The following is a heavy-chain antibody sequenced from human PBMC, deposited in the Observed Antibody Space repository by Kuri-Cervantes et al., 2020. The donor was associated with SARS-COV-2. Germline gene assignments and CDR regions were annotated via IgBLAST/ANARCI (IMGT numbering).Heavy chain of an antibody. CDR2: IYDSGST. Sequence: SETLSLTCTVSGYSISSGYSWGWIRQPPGKGLEWIGSIYDSGSTSYNPSLKGRVIISVDTSKNQISLKLSSVTAADTAVYYCARQVRGYGSDYWGQGTLVTVS. CDR3: ARQVRGYGSDY. CDR1: GYSISSGYS. J-gene: IGHJ4*02. V-gene: IGHV4-38-2*02. D-gene: IGHD3-3*01.